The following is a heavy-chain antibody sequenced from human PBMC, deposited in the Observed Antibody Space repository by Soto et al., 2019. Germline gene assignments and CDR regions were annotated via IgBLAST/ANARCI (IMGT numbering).Heavy chain of an antibody. CDR1: GYTFTGYY. Sequence: ASVKVSCKASGYTFTGYYMHWVRQAPGQGLEWMGWINPNSGGTNYAQKFQGWVTMTRDTSISTAYMELSRLRSDDTAVYYCARGSVSKGIAAAGIIWFDPWGQGTLVTVSS. V-gene: IGHV1-2*04. J-gene: IGHJ5*02. D-gene: IGHD6-13*01. CDR3: ARGSVSKGIAAAGIIWFDP. CDR2: INPNSGGT.